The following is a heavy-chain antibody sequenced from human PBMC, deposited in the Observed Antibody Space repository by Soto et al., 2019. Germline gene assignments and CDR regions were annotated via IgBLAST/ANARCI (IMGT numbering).Heavy chain of an antibody. Sequence: PSETLSLTCAVSGGSISSGGYSCNWIRQPPGKGLEWIGYIYHSGSTYYNPSLKSRVTISVDRSKNQFSLKLSSVTAADTAVYYCARGMTTVTTYDYWCQGILVTAS. J-gene: IGHJ4*02. D-gene: IGHD4-17*01. CDR3: ARGMTTVTTYDY. V-gene: IGHV4-30-2*01. CDR2: IYHSGST. CDR1: GGSISSGGYS.